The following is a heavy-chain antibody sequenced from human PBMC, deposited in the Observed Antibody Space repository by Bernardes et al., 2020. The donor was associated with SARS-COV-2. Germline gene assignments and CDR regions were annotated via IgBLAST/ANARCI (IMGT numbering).Heavy chain of an antibody. V-gene: IGHV3-7*03. CDR1: GYTFSFHW. Sequence: GGSLRLSCAGSGYTFSFHWMTWVRQAPGKGLEWVANIKPDGSEQSYVDSVKGRFTTSRDNAKSTLYLQINDLRAEDTAMYYCTTNPDFPFESWGQGTLVSVSS. J-gene: IGHJ4*02. CDR3: TTNPDFPFES. CDR2: IKPDGSEQ.